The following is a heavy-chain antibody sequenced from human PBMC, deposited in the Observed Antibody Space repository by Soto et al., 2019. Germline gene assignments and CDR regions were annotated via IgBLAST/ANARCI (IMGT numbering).Heavy chain of an antibody. V-gene: IGHV4-39*01. J-gene: IGHJ6*02. D-gene: IGHD3-10*01. CDR1: GGYISSSSYY. CDR2: IYYSGST. CDR3: ARRGVRGVITETYYGMDV. Sequence: SETLSLTCTVSGGYISSSSYYWGWIHKPPGKGLEWIGSIYYSGSTYYNPSLKSRVTISVDTSKNQFSLKLSSVTAADTAVYYCARRGVRGVITETYYGMDVWGQGTTVTVSS.